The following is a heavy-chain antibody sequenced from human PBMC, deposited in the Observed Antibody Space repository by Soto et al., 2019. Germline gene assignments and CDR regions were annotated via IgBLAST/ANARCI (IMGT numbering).Heavy chain of an antibody. J-gene: IGHJ1*01. D-gene: IGHD2-2*01. CDR2: ISDSGSDM. CDR1: GFTFSTYN. Sequence: EVQLVESGGGLVKPGESLRLSCAASGFTFSTYNMDWVRQSPGKGLEWVSFISDSGSDMKYADSVKGRFTISRDNAKNSLYLQMSNLRVEDTAVYYCASTDCSRSGCHLIQYWGQGTLVTVSS. CDR3: ASTDCSRSGCHLIQY. V-gene: IGHV3-21*02.